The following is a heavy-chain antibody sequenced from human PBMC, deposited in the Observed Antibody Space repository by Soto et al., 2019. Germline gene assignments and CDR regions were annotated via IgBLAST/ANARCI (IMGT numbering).Heavy chain of an antibody. CDR3: ARDRDFWTGYEYYYYATDV. J-gene: IGHJ6*02. CDR2: INPNSTSA. CDR1: GYSFTSYY. D-gene: IGHD3-3*01. Sequence: ASVKVSCKASGYSFTSYYLHWVRQAPGQGLEWMGIINPNSTSASYAQKFQGRVTMTRDTSTSTVYMELSTLRSEDTAVYYCARDRDFWTGYEYYYYATDVWGQGTTVTVSS. V-gene: IGHV1-46*01.